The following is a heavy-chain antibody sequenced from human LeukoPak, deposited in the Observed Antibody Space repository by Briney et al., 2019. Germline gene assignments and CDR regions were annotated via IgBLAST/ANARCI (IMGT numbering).Heavy chain of an antibody. D-gene: IGHD3-9*01. Sequence: SETLSLTCTVSGGSISSSSYYWGWIRQPPGKGLEWIGSMYYSGNTYYNPSLKSRVTISVDTSKNHFSLKLNSVTAADTAVYYCARDTPYYDILTGHQFQHWGQGTLVTVSS. V-gene: IGHV4-39*02. CDR1: GGSISSSSYY. CDR3: ARDTPYYDILTGHQFQH. CDR2: MYYSGNT. J-gene: IGHJ1*01.